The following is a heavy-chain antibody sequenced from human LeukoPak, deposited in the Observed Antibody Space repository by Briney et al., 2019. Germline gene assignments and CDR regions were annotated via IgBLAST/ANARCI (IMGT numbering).Heavy chain of an antibody. CDR3: ARHRVSTLTPDY. Sequence: SETLSLTCTVSGGSISSTNYYWGWIRQPPGKGLDWIGSIYYSGTTYYNPSLKSRVTISVDTSKIQFSLNLNSMTAADTAVYYCARHRVSTLTPDYWGQGILVTVSS. J-gene: IGHJ4*02. D-gene: IGHD3-16*01. CDR1: GGSISSTNYY. CDR2: IYYSGTT. V-gene: IGHV4-39*01.